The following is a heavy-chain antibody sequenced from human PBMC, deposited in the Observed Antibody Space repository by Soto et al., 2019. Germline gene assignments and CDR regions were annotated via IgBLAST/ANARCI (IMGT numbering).Heavy chain of an antibody. D-gene: IGHD3-10*01. CDR3: AHRGYGSGNYYNWFDP. CDR1: GGSINSGGYS. CDR2: IYHTGTT. J-gene: IGHJ5*02. V-gene: IGHV4-30-2*01. Sequence: SETLSLTCTVSGGSINSGGYSWTWIRQPPGKGLEWIGFIYHTGTTYYNPSLKSRVTISVDRSKNQFSLKLNSVTAADTATYFCAHRGYGSGNYYNWFDPWGQGTLVTVSS.